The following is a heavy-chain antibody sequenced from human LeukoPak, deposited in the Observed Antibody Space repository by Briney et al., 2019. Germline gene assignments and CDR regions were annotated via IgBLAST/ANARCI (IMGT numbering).Heavy chain of an antibody. CDR1: GYTFTSYD. V-gene: IGHV1-8*01. CDR2: MNPNSGNT. CDR3: ARGSLYDYAEDDYFDY. Sequence: ASVKVSCKASGYTFTSYDINWVRQATGQGLEWMGWMNPNSGNTGYAQKFQGRVTMTRNTSISTAYMELSSLRSEDTAVYYCARGSLYDYAEDDYFDYWGQGTLVTVSS. D-gene: IGHD4-17*01. J-gene: IGHJ4*02.